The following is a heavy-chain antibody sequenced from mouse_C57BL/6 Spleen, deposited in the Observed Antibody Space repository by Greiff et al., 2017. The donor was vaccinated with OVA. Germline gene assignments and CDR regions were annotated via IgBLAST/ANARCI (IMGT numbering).Heavy chain of an antibody. CDR1: GFTFSDYG. V-gene: IGHV5-17*01. J-gene: IGHJ1*03. Sequence: DVKLVESGGGLVKPGGSLKLSCAASGFTFSDYGMHWVRQAPEKGLEWVAYISSGSSTIYYADTVKGRFTISRDNAKNTLFLQMTSLRSEDTAMYYCARPTGGWYFDVWGTGTTVTVSS. CDR3: ARPTGGWYFDV. CDR2: ISSGSSTI.